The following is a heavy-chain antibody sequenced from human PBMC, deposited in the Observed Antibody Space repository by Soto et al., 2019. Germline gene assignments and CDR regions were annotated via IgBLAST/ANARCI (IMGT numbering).Heavy chain of an antibody. J-gene: IGHJ5*01. CDR1: GFMFSSYN. Sequence: VQLVESGGALVKPGGSLRLSCEGPGFMFSSYNMNWVRQAPGRGLEWVSFISSSSAYKYYEDAVKGRFTISRDNDKNSVYLQMNSLRAEDAGLYYCARSAGYCTDTSCEKGWFDSWGQGTWVTVSS. CDR3: ARSAGYCTDTSCEKGWFDS. CDR2: ISSSSAYK. V-gene: IGHV3-21*01. D-gene: IGHD2-8*02.